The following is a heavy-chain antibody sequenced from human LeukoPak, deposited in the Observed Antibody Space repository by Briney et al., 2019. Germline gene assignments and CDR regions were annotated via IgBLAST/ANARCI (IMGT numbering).Heavy chain of an antibody. CDR3: ARDTEKTYCGGDCYSRWFDP. J-gene: IGHJ5*02. CDR1: GGSISSHY. V-gene: IGHV4-59*11. CDR2: IYYSGST. D-gene: IGHD2-21*02. Sequence: PSETLSLTCTVSGGSISSHYWSWIRQPPGKGLEWIGYIYYSGSTNYNPSLKSRVTISVDTSKNQFSLKLSSVTAADTAVYYCARDTEKTYCGGDCYSRWFDPWGQGTPVTVSS.